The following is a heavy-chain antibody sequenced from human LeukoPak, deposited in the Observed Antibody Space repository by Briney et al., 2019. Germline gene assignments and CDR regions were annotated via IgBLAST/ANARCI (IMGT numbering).Heavy chain of an antibody. J-gene: IGHJ4*02. CDR2: IKQDGSEK. Sequence: PGGSLRLSCAAFGFIFDDYGMSWVRQAPGKGLEWVASIKQDGSEKYYVDSVKGRFTISRDNAKNSLYLQMNSLRAEDTAVYYCARDKVVGATHLDYWGQGTLVTVSS. D-gene: IGHD2-15*01. CDR3: ARDKVVGATHLDY. CDR1: GFIFDDYG. V-gene: IGHV3-7*01.